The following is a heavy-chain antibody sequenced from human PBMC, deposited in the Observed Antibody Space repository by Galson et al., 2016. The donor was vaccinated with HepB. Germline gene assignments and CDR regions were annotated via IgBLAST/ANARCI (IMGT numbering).Heavy chain of an antibody. CDR1: GFTFSSYS. D-gene: IGHD5-18*01. CDR2: ISSSSSYI. Sequence: SLRLSCAASGFTFSSYSMNWVRQAPGKGLEWVSSISSSSSYIYYADSVKGRFTISRDSAKNSLYLQMNRLRAEDTAVYYCASGYSYGYFYYWGQGTLVTVSS. V-gene: IGHV3-21*01. J-gene: IGHJ4*02. CDR3: ASGYSYGYFYY.